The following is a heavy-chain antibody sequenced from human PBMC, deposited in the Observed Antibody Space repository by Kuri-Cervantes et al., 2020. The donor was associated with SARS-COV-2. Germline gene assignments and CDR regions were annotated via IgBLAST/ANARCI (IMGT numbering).Heavy chain of an antibody. D-gene: IGHD1-1*01. Sequence: ASVKVSCKASGYTFSSYGISWVRQVPGQGLEWMGWINTYNGDTNYAQKFQGRVTMTTETSTSSAYMEVSSLSFEDTAIYYCARDSGDWNPDGLDIWGQGTMVTVSS. J-gene: IGHJ3*02. V-gene: IGHV1-18*01. CDR2: INTYNGDT. CDR1: GYTFSSYG. CDR3: ARDSGDWNPDGLDI.